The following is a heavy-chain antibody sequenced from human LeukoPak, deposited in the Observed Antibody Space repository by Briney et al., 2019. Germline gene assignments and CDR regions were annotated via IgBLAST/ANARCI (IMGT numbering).Heavy chain of an antibody. CDR3: ARDPDAVYGSGSYYSDY. Sequence: GGSLRLSCAASGFTFSSYSMNWVRQAPGKGLEWVSYISSTGYSIYYADSVRGRFTISRDNAKNSLFLQMNSLRDDDTAVYYCARDPDAVYGSGSYYSDYWGQGTLVTVSS. J-gene: IGHJ4*02. CDR2: ISSTGYSI. D-gene: IGHD3-10*01. CDR1: GFTFSSYS. V-gene: IGHV3-48*02.